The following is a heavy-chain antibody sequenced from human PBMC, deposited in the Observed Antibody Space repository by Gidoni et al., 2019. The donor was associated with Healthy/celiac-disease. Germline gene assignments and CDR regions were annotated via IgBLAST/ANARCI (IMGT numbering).Heavy chain of an antibody. J-gene: IGHJ4*02. CDR1: GGSLSSGGYS. V-gene: IGHV4-30-2*01. CDR2: IYHSGST. Sequence: QLQLQESGSGLVKPSQTLSLTCAVSGGSLSSGGYSWSWIRQPPGKGLEWIGYIYHSGSTYYNPSLKSRVTISVDRSKNQFSLKLSSVTAADTAVYYCARDRGSSTGYYPFFDYWGQGTLVTVSS. D-gene: IGHD3-9*01. CDR3: ARDRGSSTGYYPFFDY.